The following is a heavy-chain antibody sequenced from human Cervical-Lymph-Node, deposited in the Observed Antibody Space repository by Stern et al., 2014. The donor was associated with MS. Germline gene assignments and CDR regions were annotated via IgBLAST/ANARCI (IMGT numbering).Heavy chain of an antibody. CDR1: GYSFTIYY. J-gene: IGHJ4*02. CDR3: ARHVQGFDY. CDR2: IYPYDSDT. V-gene: IGHV5-51*01. Sequence: VQLVESGAEVKKPGESLKISCKLSGYSFTIYYIAWVRQMPGKGLEWMGVIYPYDSDTNYSQSFQGQVTISAGQSISTAYLQWSRLRSSDTAMYYCARHVQGFDYWGQGTLVTVSS.